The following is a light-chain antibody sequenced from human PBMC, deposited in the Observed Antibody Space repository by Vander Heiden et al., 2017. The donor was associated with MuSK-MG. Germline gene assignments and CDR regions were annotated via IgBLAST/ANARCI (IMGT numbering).Light chain of an antibody. CDR1: QSISSN. CDR2: GVS. J-gene: IGKJ2*01. V-gene: IGKV3-15*01. Sequence: EIVMTQSPATLSVSPGERATLSCRASQSISSNLAWYQQKPGQAPRLLIFGVSTRATGIPAKFSGSGSGTEFTLTISSLQSEDFAVYYCQHDNNWPSTFGQGTKLDIK. CDR3: QHDNNWPST.